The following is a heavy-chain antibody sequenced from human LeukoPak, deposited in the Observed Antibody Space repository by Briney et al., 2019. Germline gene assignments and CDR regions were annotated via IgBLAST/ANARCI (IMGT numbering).Heavy chain of an antibody. V-gene: IGHV3-9*01. CDR1: GFTFDDYA. CDR3: ARQYYGSDY. J-gene: IGHJ4*02. CDR2: ISWNSGSI. Sequence: PGGSLRLSCAASGFTFDDYAMHWVRQAPGKGLEWVSGISWNSGSIGYADSVKGRFTISRDNAKNSLYLQMNSLRDEDTAVYYCARQYYGSDYWGQGTLVTVSS. D-gene: IGHD3-10*01.